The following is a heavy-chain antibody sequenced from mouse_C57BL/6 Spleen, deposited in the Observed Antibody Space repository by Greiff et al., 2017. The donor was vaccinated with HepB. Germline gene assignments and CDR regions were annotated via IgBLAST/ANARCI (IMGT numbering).Heavy chain of an antibody. CDR2: IDPSDSYT. Sequence: VQLQQPGAELVMPGASVKLSCKASGYTFTSYWMHWVKQRPGQGLEWIGEIDPSDSYTNYNQKFKGKSTLTVDKSSSTAYMQLSSLTSEDSAVYYCARGLRRDEAYWGQGTLVTVSA. V-gene: IGHV1-69*01. D-gene: IGHD2-4*01. CDR3: ARGLRRDEAY. J-gene: IGHJ3*01. CDR1: GYTFTSYW.